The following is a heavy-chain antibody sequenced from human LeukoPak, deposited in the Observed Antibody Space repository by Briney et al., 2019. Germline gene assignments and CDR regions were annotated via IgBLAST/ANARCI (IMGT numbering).Heavy chain of an antibody. CDR3: ARVLSGSWDWFDP. J-gene: IGHJ5*02. Sequence: GESLRLSCAASGFTFSRYWIHWVRQAPGRGLEWVSRINPDGSTTTYADSVKGRFTISRDNAKNTVYLQMNSLRAEDTAVYYCARVLSGSWDWFDPWGQGTLVTVSS. CDR1: GFTFSRYW. CDR2: INPDGSTT. D-gene: IGHD3-22*01. V-gene: IGHV3-74*01.